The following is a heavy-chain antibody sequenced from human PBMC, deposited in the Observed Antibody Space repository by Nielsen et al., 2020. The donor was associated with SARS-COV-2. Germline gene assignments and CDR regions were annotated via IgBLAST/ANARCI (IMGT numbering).Heavy chain of an antibody. D-gene: IGHD5-12*01. Sequence: ASVNVSCKASGGTFSSYGITWVRQATGQGLEWMGWMNPNSGNTGYAQKFQGRVTMTRNTSISTAYMELSSLRSEDTAVYYCARGRRWLRLLGNYYYGMDVWGQGTTVTVSS. J-gene: IGHJ6*02. CDR1: GGTFSSYG. CDR3: ARGRRWLRLLGNYYYGMDV. V-gene: IGHV1-8*02. CDR2: MNPNSGNT.